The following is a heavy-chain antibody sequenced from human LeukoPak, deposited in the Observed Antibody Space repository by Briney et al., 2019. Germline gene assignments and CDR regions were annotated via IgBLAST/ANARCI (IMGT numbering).Heavy chain of an antibody. Sequence: GGSLRLSCAASGFTFSSYGMHWVRQAPGKGLEWVAVIWYDGSNKYYADPVKGRFTISRDNSKNTLYLQMNSLRAEDTAVYYCARVLVGATGGMDVWGQGTTVTVSS. D-gene: IGHD1-26*01. CDR1: GFTFSSYG. CDR2: IWYDGSNK. V-gene: IGHV3-33*01. J-gene: IGHJ6*02. CDR3: ARVLVGATGGMDV.